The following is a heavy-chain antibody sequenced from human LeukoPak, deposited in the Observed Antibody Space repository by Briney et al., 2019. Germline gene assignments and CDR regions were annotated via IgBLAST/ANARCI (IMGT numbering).Heavy chain of an antibody. Sequence: GRSLRLSCAASGFTFSSYAMHWVRQAPGKGLEWVAVISYDGSNKYYADSVKGRFTISRDNSKNTLYLQMNSLRAEDTAVYYCARDSGGGGTYYYDSSGYPSDYWGQGTLVTVSS. D-gene: IGHD3-22*01. CDR3: ARDSGGGGTYYYDSSGYPSDY. J-gene: IGHJ4*02. V-gene: IGHV3-30*04. CDR1: GFTFSSYA. CDR2: ISYDGSNK.